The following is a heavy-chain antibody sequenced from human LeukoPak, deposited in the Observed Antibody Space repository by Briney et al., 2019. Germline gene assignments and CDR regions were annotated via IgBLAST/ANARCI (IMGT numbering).Heavy chain of an antibody. CDR3: ARGFHRYNYDSGAYSVY. CDR2: ISSSSSTI. D-gene: IGHD3-22*01. Sequence: GGSLRLSCAASGFIFTSYSMNWVRQAPGKGLEWISYISSSSSTIYYADSVRGRFTISRDNAKNSPYLQMNSLRAEDTAVYYCARGFHRYNYDSGAYSVYWGQGTLVTVSS. J-gene: IGHJ4*02. V-gene: IGHV3-48*01. CDR1: GFIFTSYS.